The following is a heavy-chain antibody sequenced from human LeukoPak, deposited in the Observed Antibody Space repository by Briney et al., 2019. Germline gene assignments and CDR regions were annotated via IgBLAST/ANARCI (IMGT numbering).Heavy chain of an antibody. CDR3: ARPIRGGTDAFDI. Sequence: ASVKVSCKASGYTFTGCYMHWVRQAPGQGLEWMGWINPNSGGTNYAQKFQGRVTMTRDTSISTANMELSRLRSDDTAVYYCARPIRGGTDAFDIWGQGTMVTVSS. D-gene: IGHD3-10*01. V-gene: IGHV1-2*02. CDR1: GYTFTGCY. CDR2: INPNSGGT. J-gene: IGHJ3*02.